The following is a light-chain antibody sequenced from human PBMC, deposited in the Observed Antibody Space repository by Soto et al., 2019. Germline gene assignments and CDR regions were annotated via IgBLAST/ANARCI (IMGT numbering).Light chain of an antibody. Sequence: QSVLTQPPSASGTPGQTVTISCSGSSSHIGSAYIYWYQYLPGTAPKLLIYRNNQRPSGVPDRFSASKSGTSASLAISGLRSEDEADYYCGSWDSSLSAYVFGTGTKLTVL. CDR3: GSWDSSLSAYV. CDR2: RNN. J-gene: IGLJ1*01. CDR1: SSHIGSAY. V-gene: IGLV1-47*01.